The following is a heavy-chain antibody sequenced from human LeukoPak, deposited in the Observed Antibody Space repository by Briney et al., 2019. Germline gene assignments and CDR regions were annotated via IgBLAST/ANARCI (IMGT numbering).Heavy chain of an antibody. Sequence: GASVRVSCTVSGYTLSDLCMHWVRQAPGKGLEWMGGINLEDGEKIYAQKFHGSITMSDDTSTDTAYMELSSLRTEDSAVYYCATAFAGNLVDYWRQGTLVTVSS. J-gene: IGHJ4*02. CDR1: GYTLSDLC. D-gene: IGHD3-16*01. CDR2: INLEDGEK. CDR3: ATAFAGNLVDY. V-gene: IGHV1-24*01.